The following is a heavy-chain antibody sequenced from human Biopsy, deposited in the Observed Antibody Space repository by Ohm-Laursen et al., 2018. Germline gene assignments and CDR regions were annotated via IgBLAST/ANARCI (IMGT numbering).Heavy chain of an antibody. D-gene: IGHD2-15*01. CDR2: ISDIGSST. CDR1: GFTFTHAW. J-gene: IGHJ2*01. V-gene: IGHV3-23*01. Sequence: GSLRLSCAASGFTFTHAWMTWVRQAPGKGLEWVSAISDIGSSTFYSDSVKGRFTISRDNSKKTLYLQMNSLRAEDTAIYYCAKDQPDLAVVVAAHWYFDLWGRGTLVTVSS. CDR3: AKDQPDLAVVVAAHWYFDL.